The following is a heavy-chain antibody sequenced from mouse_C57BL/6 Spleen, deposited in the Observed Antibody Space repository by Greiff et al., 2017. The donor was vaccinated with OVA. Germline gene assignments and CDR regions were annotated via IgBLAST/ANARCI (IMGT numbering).Heavy chain of an antibody. Sequence: EVHLVESGGGLVQSGRSLRLSCATSGFTFSDFYMEWVRQAPGKGLEWIAASSNKANDYTTEYSASVKGRFIVSRDTSQSILDLQMNALRAEDTAIYYCARDAQLAWCAYWGQGTLVTVSA. CDR1: GFTFSDFY. J-gene: IGHJ3*01. CDR3: ARDAQLAWCAY. D-gene: IGHD4-1*02. CDR2: SSNKANDYTT. V-gene: IGHV7-1*01.